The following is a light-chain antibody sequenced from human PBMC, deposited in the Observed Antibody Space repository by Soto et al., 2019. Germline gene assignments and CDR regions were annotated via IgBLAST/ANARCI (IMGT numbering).Light chain of an antibody. Sequence: QSVLTQPASVSGSPGQSITISCTGTSSDVGGYDYVAWYQQHPGKVPKLLIYEVSNRPSGVSNRFSGSKSGNTASLTISGLQAEDEADYYCSSYTSSRAYVFGIGTKLTVL. CDR2: EVS. J-gene: IGLJ1*01. V-gene: IGLV2-14*01. CDR1: SSDVGGYDY. CDR3: SSYTSSRAYV.